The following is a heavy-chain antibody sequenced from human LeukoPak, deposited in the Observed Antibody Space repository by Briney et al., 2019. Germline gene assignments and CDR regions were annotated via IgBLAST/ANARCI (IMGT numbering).Heavy chain of an antibody. CDR3: TTGPSYGYEW. Sequence: GGSLRLSCAASGSTFSRYWMHWVRHAPGKGLVWVSLVKSDGITTIYADSVKGRFAISRDNAKRTLYLQMNSLRAEDTAAYYCTTGPSYGYEWWGQGALVTVSS. J-gene: IGHJ4*02. V-gene: IGHV3-74*01. D-gene: IGHD5-18*01. CDR2: VKSDGITT. CDR1: GSTFSRYW.